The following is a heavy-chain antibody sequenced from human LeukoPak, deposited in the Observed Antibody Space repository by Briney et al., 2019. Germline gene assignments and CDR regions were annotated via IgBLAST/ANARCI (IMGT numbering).Heavy chain of an antibody. D-gene: IGHD3-16*01. CDR1: GFTFSSYS. V-gene: IGHV3-21*01. J-gene: IGHJ4*02. CDR3: ARDTWGSRGYFDY. CDR2: ISSSSYI. Sequence: GGSLRLSCAASGFTFSSYSMNWVRQAPGKGLEWVSSISSSSYIYYADSVKGRFTISRDNAKNSLYLQMNSLRAEDTAVYYCARDTWGSRGYFDYWGQGTLVTVSS.